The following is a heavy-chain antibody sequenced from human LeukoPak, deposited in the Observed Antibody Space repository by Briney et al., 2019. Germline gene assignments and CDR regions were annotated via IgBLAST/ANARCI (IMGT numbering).Heavy chain of an antibody. CDR2: ISAYNGNT. V-gene: IGHV1-18*01. CDR3: ARLDSLLDYFDY. D-gene: IGHD1-26*01. J-gene: IGHJ4*02. Sequence: ASVKVSCKASGCTFTSYGISWVRQAPGQGLEWMGWISAYNGNTNYAQKLQGRVTMTTDTSTSTAYMELRSLRSDDTAVYYCARLDSLLDYFDYWGQGTLVTVSS. CDR1: GCTFTSYG.